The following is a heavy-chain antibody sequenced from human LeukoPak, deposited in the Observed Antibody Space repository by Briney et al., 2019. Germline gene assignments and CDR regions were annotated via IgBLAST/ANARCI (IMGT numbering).Heavy chain of an antibody. CDR1: GGSISSSSYY. D-gene: IGHD4-17*01. J-gene: IGHJ6*03. Sequence: SETLSLTCTVSGGSISSSSYYWGWIRQPPGKGLEWIGSIYYSGSTYYNPSLKSRVTISVDTSKNQFSLKLSSVTAADTAVYYCARALGDYEVNTNYYYYYYMDVWGKGTTVTVSS. CDR2: IYYSGST. CDR3: ARALGDYEVNTNYYYYYYMDV. V-gene: IGHV4-39*07.